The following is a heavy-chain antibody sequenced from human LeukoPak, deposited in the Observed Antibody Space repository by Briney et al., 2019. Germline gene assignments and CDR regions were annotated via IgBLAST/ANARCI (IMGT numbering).Heavy chain of an antibody. J-gene: IGHJ3*01. CDR1: GLTFSNVW. CDR3: ASFRDTDN. D-gene: IGHD2-21*01. V-gene: IGHV3-74*01. Sequence: PGGSLRLSCEVSGLTFSNVWMHWVRHAPGQGLVWVSRINTVGSTVYADPVKGRFTISRDNAKNMVYLQMNSLRAEDTAVYYCASFRDTDNWGRGTMVTVSS. CDR2: INTVGST.